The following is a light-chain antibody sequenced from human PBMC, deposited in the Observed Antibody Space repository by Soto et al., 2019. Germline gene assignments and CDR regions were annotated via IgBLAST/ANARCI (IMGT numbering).Light chain of an antibody. V-gene: IGKV3-15*01. Sequence: EIVLTQSPGTLSLSPGERSTLSCRASQSVSSNLAWYQQKPGQSPRLXXYGASTRATGIPARFSGSGSGTEFTLTISSLQSEDFAVYYGQQYNNWPPITFGQGTRLEIK. CDR2: GAS. CDR3: QQYNNWPPIT. CDR1: QSVSSN. J-gene: IGKJ5*01.